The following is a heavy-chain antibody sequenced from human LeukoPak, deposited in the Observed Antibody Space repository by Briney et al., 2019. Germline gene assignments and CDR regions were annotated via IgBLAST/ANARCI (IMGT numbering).Heavy chain of an antibody. D-gene: IGHD6-13*01. CDR3: AKDRLIAAAGTRSWFDP. CDR1: GFTFSSYA. CDR2: ISGSGGST. J-gene: IGHJ5*02. V-gene: IGHV3-23*01. Sequence: GGSLRPSCAASGFTFSSYAMSWVRQAPGKGLEWVSAISGSGGSTYYADSVKGRFTISRDNSKNTLYLQMNSLRAEDTAVYYCAKDRLIAAAGTRSWFDPWGQGTLVTVSS.